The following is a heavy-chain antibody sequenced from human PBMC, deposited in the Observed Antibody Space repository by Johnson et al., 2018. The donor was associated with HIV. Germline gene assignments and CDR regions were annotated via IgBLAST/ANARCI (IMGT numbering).Heavy chain of an antibody. J-gene: IGHJ3*02. Sequence: QVQLVESGGGVVQPGRSLRLSCAASGFTFSDYYMSWIRQAPGKGLEWVSYISSSGSTIYYADSVKGRFTISRDNAKNSLYLQVNSLRAEDTAVYYCARENSSGYHDAFDIWGQGTLVTVSS. CDR3: ARENSSGYHDAFDI. D-gene: IGHD3-22*01. CDR1: GFTFSDYY. CDR2: ISSSGSTI. V-gene: IGHV3-11*04.